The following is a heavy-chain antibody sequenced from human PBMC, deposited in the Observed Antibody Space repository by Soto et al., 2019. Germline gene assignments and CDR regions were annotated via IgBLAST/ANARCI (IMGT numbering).Heavy chain of an antibody. V-gene: IGHV1-18*01. Sequence: QVQLVQSGAEVKKPGASVKVSCKASGYPFTSYGISWVRQAPGQGLEWMGWISAYNGNTNYAQKLQGRVTMTTDTSTSTAYMELRSLRSDDTAVYYCALLYYDILTGYSPDWGQGTLVTVSS. D-gene: IGHD3-9*01. CDR1: GYPFTSYG. CDR3: ALLYYDILTGYSPD. CDR2: ISAYNGNT. J-gene: IGHJ4*02.